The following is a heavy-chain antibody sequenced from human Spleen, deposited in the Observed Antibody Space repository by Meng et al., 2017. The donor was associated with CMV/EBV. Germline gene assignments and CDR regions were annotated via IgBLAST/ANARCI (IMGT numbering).Heavy chain of an antibody. CDR3: ARQRLGGTYLNWFDP. J-gene: IGHJ5*02. CDR1: GGSISSASSF. V-gene: IGHV4-39*01. Sequence: GGSISSASSFWGWVRQPPGKGLEWIGSIFYSGSTFYLPSLESRVTISIDTSKNQFSLKLRSVTAADTAVYYCARQRLGGTYLNWFDPWGQGSLVTVSS. D-gene: IGHD1-26*01. CDR2: IFYSGST.